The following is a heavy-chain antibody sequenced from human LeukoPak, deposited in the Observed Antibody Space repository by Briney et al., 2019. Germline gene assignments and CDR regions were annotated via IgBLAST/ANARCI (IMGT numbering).Heavy chain of an antibody. CDR1: GFTFSNAW. Sequence: GGSLRLSCAASGFTFSNAWMSWVRQAPEKGLEWVGRIKSKTDGGTTDYAAPVKGRFSISRDDSKNTLYLQMNSLKTEDTAVYYCTTDPETDIVVVPAESIDYWGQGTLVTVSS. J-gene: IGHJ4*02. CDR3: TTDPETDIVVVPAESIDY. CDR2: IKSKTDGGTT. D-gene: IGHD2-2*01. V-gene: IGHV3-15*01.